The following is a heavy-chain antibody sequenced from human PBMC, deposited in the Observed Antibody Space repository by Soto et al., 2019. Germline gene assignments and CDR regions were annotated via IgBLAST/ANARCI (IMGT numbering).Heavy chain of an antibody. J-gene: IGHJ5*01. CDR1: GFTFDDYA. V-gene: IGHV3-9*01. CDR2: ISWNSDNI. D-gene: IGHD3-3*01. CDR3: AKAGGFGVLSWFDP. Sequence: EVQVVESGGGLVQPGRSLRLSCAASGFTFDDYAMHWVRQAPGQGLEWVSGISWNSDNIGYADSVKGRFTISRDNAKNSLYLQMNSLSAEDTAFYYCAKAGGFGVLSWFDPWGQGTLVTVSS.